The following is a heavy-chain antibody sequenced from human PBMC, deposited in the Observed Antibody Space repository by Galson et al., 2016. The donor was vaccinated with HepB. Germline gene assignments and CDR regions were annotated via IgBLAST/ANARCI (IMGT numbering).Heavy chain of an antibody. J-gene: IGHJ4*02. V-gene: IGHV5-51*01. CDR1: GYTFTDYW. D-gene: IGHD1-26*01. Sequence: QSGAEVKKPGESLKISCQGSGYTFTDYWIGWVRQMPGKGLEWIGLIYVGASHTIYSPSFQGQVTISVDKSISTAYLQWSSLKASDTAIYYCARRDPRGGSAYQFDYWGQGTLVTVSS. CDR2: IYVGASHT. CDR3: ARRDPRGGSAYQFDY.